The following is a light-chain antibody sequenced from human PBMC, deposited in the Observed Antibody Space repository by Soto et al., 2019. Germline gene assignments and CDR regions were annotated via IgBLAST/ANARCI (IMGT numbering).Light chain of an antibody. J-gene: IGKJ2*02. CDR2: GAS. Sequence: EIVLTQSPGTLSLSPGERATLSCRASQSVSRNFLAWYQQRPGQAPKLLISGASSRAAGIPDRFSGSGSGTDFTLTISRLEAEDFALYSYQQYATSPGTFGQGTKLEIK. CDR3: QQYATSPGT. V-gene: IGKV3-20*01. CDR1: QSVSRNF.